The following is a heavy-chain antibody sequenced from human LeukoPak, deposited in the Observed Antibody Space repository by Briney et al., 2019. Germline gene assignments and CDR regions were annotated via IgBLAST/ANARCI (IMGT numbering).Heavy chain of an antibody. CDR3: ARGPPNYYGSVPVFDY. J-gene: IGHJ4*02. D-gene: IGHD3-10*01. CDR1: GGSFSGYY. CDR2: INHSGST. V-gene: IGHV4-34*01. Sequence: PSETLSLTCAVYGGSFSGYYWSWIRQPPGRGLEWIGEINHSGSTNYNPSLKSRVTISVDTSKNQFSLKLSSVTAADTAVYYCARGPPNYYGSVPVFDYWGQGTLVTVSS.